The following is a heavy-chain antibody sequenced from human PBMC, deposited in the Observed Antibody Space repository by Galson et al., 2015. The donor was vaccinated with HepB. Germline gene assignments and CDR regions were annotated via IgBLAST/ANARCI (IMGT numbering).Heavy chain of an antibody. D-gene: IGHD4-17*01. CDR3: TTGGYGDYSFDY. Sequence: CAASGFTFSEGWMSWVRQTPGKGLEWVGRIKSKPKGGTTDYAAPVKGRFTISRDDSKNTLYLQMNSLKTEDTAVYYCTTGGYGDYSFDYWGQGTLVTVSS. CDR2: IKSKPKGGTT. V-gene: IGHV3-15*01. J-gene: IGHJ4*02. CDR1: GFTFSEGW.